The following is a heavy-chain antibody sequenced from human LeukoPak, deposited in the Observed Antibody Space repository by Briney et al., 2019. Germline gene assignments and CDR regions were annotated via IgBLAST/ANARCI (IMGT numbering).Heavy chain of an antibody. CDR2: IIPIFGTA. D-gene: IGHD7-27*01. Sequence: ASVKFSCKASGGTFSSYAISWVRQAPGQGLEWMGGIIPIFGTANYAQKFQGRVTITADKSTSTAYMELSSLRSEDTAVYYCARDQALGDAFDIWGQGTMVTVSS. J-gene: IGHJ3*02. CDR3: ARDQALGDAFDI. V-gene: IGHV1-69*06. CDR1: GGTFSSYA.